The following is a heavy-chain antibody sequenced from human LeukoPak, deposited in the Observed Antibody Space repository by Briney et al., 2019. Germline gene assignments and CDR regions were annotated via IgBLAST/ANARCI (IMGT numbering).Heavy chain of an antibody. J-gene: IGHJ4*02. CDR3: ARSYTTGWYFDF. CDR2: IYYSGST. D-gene: IGHD6-19*01. CDR1: GGSVSSYY. Sequence: PSETLSLTCTVSGGSVSSYYWSWIRQPPGKGLEWLGYIYYSGSTNYNLSLKSRVTISVDTSKNQFSLELSSVTAADTAVYYCARSYTTGWYFDFWGQGTLVTVSS. V-gene: IGHV4-59*02.